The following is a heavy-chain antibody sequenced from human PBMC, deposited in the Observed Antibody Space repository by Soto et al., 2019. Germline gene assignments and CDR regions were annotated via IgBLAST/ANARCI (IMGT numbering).Heavy chain of an antibody. CDR3: ARDGALGGNYYYYGMDV. Sequence: QVQLVQSGAEVKKPGASVKVSCKASGYTITSYGISWVRQAPGQGLEWMGWISAYNGNTNYAQKLQGRVTMTTDTSTSRAYMEVRSLRSDDKTVEYCARDGALGGNYYYYGMDVWGQGTTVTVSS. D-gene: IGHD3-16*01. J-gene: IGHJ6*02. CDR2: ISAYNGNT. V-gene: IGHV1-18*01. CDR1: GYTITSYG.